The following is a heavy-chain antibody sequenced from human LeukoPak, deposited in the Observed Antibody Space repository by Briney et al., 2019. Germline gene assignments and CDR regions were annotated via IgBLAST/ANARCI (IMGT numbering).Heavy chain of an antibody. CDR2: ISAYNDNT. Sequence: ASVKVSCKASGYTVTSYGISWGRQAPGQGREGRGWISAYNDNTNYAQKLQGRVTITTDPSTSTAYMELRRLRADDTAVYYCASSHRIAAAGIGDIWGQGTMVTVSS. J-gene: IGHJ3*02. CDR3: ASSHRIAAAGIGDI. D-gene: IGHD6-13*01. V-gene: IGHV1-18*01. CDR1: GYTVTSYG.